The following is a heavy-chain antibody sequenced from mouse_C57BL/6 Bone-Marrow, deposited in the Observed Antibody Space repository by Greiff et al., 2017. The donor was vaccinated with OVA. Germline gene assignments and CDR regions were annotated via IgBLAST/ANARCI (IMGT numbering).Heavy chain of an antibody. V-gene: IGHV1-76*01. D-gene: IGHD1-1*01. CDR1: GYTFTDYY. J-gene: IGHJ2*01. Sequence: QVQLQQSGAELVRPGASVKLSCKASGYTFTDYYINWVKQRPGQGLEWIARIYPGSGNTYYNEKFKGKATLTAEKSSSTAYMQLSSLTSEGSAVYFCAREEVYYYGSGDYWGQGTTLTVSS. CDR2: IYPGSGNT. CDR3: AREEVYYYGSGDY.